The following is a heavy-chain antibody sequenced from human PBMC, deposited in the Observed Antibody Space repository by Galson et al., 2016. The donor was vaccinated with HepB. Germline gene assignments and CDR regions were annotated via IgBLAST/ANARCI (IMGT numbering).Heavy chain of an antibody. V-gene: IGHV3-11*06. CDR1: GFTFSDYN. CDR2: ISSTSTFI. J-gene: IGHJ5*02. D-gene: IGHD3-16*01. Sequence: SLRLSCAASGFTFSDYNMSWIRQAPGKGLEWVSYISSTSTFINYADSVKGRFAISRDNAKNSLYLQMSSLRDEDTAVYYCARIMITIGGLIPWGQGPLVTVSS. CDR3: ARIMITIGGLIP.